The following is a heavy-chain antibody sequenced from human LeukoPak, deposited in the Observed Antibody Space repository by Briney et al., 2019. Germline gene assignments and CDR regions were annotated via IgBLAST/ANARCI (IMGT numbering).Heavy chain of an antibody. J-gene: IGHJ6*02. CDR2: IIPILGIA. Sequence: SVKVSCKASGYTFTSYYMHWVRQAPGQGLEWMGRIIPILGIANYAQKFQGRVTITADKSTSTAYMELSSLRSEDTAVYYCARDSGIVVVPAAIPNYYYGMDVWGQGTTVTVSS. CDR3: ARDSGIVVVPAAIPNYYYGMDV. V-gene: IGHV1-69*04. D-gene: IGHD2-2*01. CDR1: GYTFTSYY.